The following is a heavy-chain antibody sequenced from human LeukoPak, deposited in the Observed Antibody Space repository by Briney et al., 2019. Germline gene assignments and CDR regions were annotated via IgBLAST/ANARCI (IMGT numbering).Heavy chain of an antibody. V-gene: IGHV4-39*01. J-gene: IGHJ5*02. D-gene: IGHD2-21*02. CDR1: GGSISSSSYY. Sequence: SETLSLTCTVPGGSISSSSYYWGWIRQPPGKGLEWIGSIYYSGSTYYNPSLKSRVTISVDTSKNQFSLKLSSVTAADTAVYYCAGDLFTSGWFDPWGQGTLVTVSS. CDR3: AGDLFTSGWFDP. CDR2: IYYSGST.